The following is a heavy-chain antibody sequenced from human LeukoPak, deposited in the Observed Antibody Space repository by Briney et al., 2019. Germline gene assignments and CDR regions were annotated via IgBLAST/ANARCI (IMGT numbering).Heavy chain of an antibody. CDR2: IYHSGGT. CDR3: ARRNYYYYMDV. J-gene: IGHJ6*03. V-gene: IGHV4-38-2*01. CDR1: GYSISSGYY. Sequence: SETLSLTCAVSGYSISSGYYWGWIRQPPGKGLEWIGSIYHSGGTYYNPSLKSRVTISVDTSKNQFSLKLSSVTAADTAVYYCARRNYYYYMDVWGKGTTVTVSS.